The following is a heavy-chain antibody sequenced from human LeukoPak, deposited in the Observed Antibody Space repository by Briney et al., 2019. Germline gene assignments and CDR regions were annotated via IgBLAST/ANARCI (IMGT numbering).Heavy chain of an antibody. CDR3: ARVARITIFGVVFNWFDP. V-gene: IGHV4-4*07. D-gene: IGHD3-3*01. J-gene: IGHJ5*02. CDR2: IYTSGST. Sequence: PSETLSLTCTVSGGSISSYYWSWIRQPAGKGLEWIGRIYTSGSTNYNPSLKSRATMSVDTSKNQFSLKLSSVTAADTAVYYCARVARITIFGVVFNWFDPWGQGTLVTVSS. CDR1: GGSISSYY.